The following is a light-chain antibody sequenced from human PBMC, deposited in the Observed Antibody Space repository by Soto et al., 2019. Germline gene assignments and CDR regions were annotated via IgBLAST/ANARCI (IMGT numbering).Light chain of an antibody. CDR1: QGISGY. CDR2: AAT. J-gene: IGKJ5*01. CDR3: QQLNSYPQT. Sequence: DIQLTQSPSFLSASVGDRVTITCRAGQGISGYFAWYQQKPGKAPKLLIYAATTLQSGVPSRFSGSGSGTEFTLTISSLQPEDFATYYCQQLNSYPQTFGQGTRLEIK. V-gene: IGKV1-9*01.